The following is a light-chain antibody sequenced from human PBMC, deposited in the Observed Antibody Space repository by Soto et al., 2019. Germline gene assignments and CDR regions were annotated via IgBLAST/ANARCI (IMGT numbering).Light chain of an antibody. V-gene: IGKV1-5*03. Sequence: DIQMTKSPSQLSASVGDRVTITWRAIQSISSWLAWYQQKPGKAPKLLIYKASSLESGVPSRFSGSGSGTEFTLTISSLQSEDFAVYYCQQYNSWPHTFGGGTKVDIK. CDR3: QQYNSWPHT. CDR1: QSISSW. J-gene: IGKJ4*01. CDR2: KAS.